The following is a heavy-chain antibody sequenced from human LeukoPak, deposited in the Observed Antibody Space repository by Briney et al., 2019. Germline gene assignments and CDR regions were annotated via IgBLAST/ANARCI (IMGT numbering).Heavy chain of an antibody. D-gene: IGHD3-10*01. J-gene: IGHJ4*02. CDR3: ARISPYYGSGTYYLY. CDR1: GGSISSYY. Sequence: SETLSLTCTVSGGSISSYYRGWIRQSPGKALEWIASIFYTGSTYYNPSLKSRVAISVDTSKNQFSLKLSSVTAADTAVYYCARISPYYGSGTYYLYWGQGTLVTVSS. CDR2: IFYTGST. V-gene: IGHV4-39*07.